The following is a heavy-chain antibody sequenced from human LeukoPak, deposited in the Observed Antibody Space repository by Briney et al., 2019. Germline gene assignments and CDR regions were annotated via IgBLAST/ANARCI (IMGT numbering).Heavy chain of an antibody. Sequence: SVKVSCKASGYTFTSYDINWVRQATGQGLEWMGGIIPIFGTANYAQKFQGRVTITADESTSTAYMELSSLRSEDTAVYYCARDAELYSSSSGGDYWGQGTLVTVSS. CDR3: ARDAELYSSSSGGDY. V-gene: IGHV1-69*13. CDR2: IIPIFGTA. CDR1: GYTFTSYD. J-gene: IGHJ4*02. D-gene: IGHD6-6*01.